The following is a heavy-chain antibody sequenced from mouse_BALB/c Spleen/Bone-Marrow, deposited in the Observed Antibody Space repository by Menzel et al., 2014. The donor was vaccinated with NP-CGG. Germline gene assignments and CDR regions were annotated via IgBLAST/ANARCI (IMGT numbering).Heavy chain of an antibody. V-gene: IGHV5-6-5*01. D-gene: IGHD2-4*01. CDR3: ARDDYVDQYYFDY. CDR2: ISSGGST. Sequence: DVKLVESGGGLVKPGGSLKLSCAASGFTFSSYAMSWVRQTPEKRLEWVASISSGGSTYYPDSVKGRFTISRDNARNILYLQMSSLRSDDTAMYYCARDDYVDQYYFDYWGQGTTLTVSS. CDR1: GFTFSSYA. J-gene: IGHJ2*01.